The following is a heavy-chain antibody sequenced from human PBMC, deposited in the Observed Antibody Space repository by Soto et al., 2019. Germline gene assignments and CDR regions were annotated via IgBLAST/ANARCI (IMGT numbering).Heavy chain of an antibody. Sequence: QVQLVESGGGVVQPGRSLRLSCAASGFTFSSYGMHWVRQAPGKGLEWVAVIWYDGSNKYYSDSVKGRFTISRDNSKNTLFQQMNSLRAEDTAVYYGARIVATARYYYYGMDVWGQGTTVTVSS. V-gene: IGHV3-33*01. CDR3: ARIVATARYYYYGMDV. J-gene: IGHJ6*02. CDR2: IWYDGSNK. D-gene: IGHD2-21*01. CDR1: GFTFSSYG.